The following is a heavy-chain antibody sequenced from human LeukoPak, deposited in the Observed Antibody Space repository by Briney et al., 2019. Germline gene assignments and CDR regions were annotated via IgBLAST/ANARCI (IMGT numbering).Heavy chain of an antibody. CDR1: GFIFSSFSRYW. Sequence: PGGSLRLPCAAPGFIFSSFSRYWMGWVRQAPGKGLEWVSAISGSGGSTYYADSVKGRFTISRGNSKNTLYLQMNSLRAEDTAVYYCAKDSGGCSGGSCYELAFDYWGQGTLVTVSS. CDR2: ISGSGGST. J-gene: IGHJ4*02. V-gene: IGHV3-23*01. CDR3: AKDSGGCSGGSCYELAFDY. D-gene: IGHD2-15*01.